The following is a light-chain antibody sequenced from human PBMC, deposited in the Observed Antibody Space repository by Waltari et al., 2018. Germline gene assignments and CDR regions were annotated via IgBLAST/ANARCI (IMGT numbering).Light chain of an antibody. Sequence: EILMTQSPAPLSVSPGEIATLSCRASQSVRSNLAWYQQKPGQAPRLLIYGASSRATGIPARFSGSGSGTEFTLTISSLQSEDFAVYYCQQYNTWLRGTFGQGTKVEIK. CDR2: GAS. V-gene: IGKV3-15*01. CDR1: QSVRSN. CDR3: QQYNTWLRGT. J-gene: IGKJ1*01.